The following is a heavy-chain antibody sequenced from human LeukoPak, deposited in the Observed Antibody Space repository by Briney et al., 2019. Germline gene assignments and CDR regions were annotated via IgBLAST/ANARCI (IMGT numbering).Heavy chain of an antibody. CDR2: ISYEGSKQ. CDR3: AKDGPRYSGTYCDY. CDR1: GFPFNSHG. J-gene: IGHJ4*02. V-gene: IGHV3-30*18. Sequence: GGSQRLSCSASGFPFNSHGMHWVRQAPGKGLEWLAVISYEGSKQYYADSVKGRFTISRDSSNNTLYLQMNSLRVEDTAVYYCAKDGPRYSGTYCDYWGQGTLVTVSS. D-gene: IGHD1-26*01.